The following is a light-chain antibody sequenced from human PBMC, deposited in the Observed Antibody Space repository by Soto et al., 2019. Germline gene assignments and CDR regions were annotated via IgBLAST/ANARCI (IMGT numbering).Light chain of an antibody. CDR2: DAS. J-gene: IGKJ3*01. V-gene: IGKV1-5*01. Sequence: DIQMAQSPSTLSASVGDRVTITCRASQNINSRLAWYQQKPGKAPTLLVYDASTWERGVTSTFSGSGSGTDFTLTISSLQPEDFATYYCQQYNSFSLFTFGPGTKVETK. CDR1: QNINSR. CDR3: QQYNSFSLFT.